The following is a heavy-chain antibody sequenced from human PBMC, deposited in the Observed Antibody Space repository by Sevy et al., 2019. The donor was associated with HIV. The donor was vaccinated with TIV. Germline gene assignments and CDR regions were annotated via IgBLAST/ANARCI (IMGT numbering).Heavy chain of an antibody. J-gene: IGHJ4*02. CDR3: AKSISWYASFDS. V-gene: IGHV1-69*13. CDR1: GRTFSNYA. CDR2: IIPMFGTA. D-gene: IGHD6-13*01. Sequence: ASAKVSCKASGRTFSNYAISWVRQAPGQGLEWMGGIIPMFGTANYVQKFQGRVTITADESTSTAYMELSSLRSEDTAVYYCAKSISWYASFDSWGQGTLVTVSS.